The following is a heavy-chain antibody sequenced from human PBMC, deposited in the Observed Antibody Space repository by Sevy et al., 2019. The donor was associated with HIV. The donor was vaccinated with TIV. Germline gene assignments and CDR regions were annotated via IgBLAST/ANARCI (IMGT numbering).Heavy chain of an antibody. Sequence: SETLSLTRAVYGGSFSGYYWSWIRQPPGKGLEWIGEINHSGSTNYNPSLKSRVTISVDTSKNQFSLKLSSVTAADTAVYYCARGRPSMVRGVITPGWFDPWGQGTLVTVSS. CDR1: GGSFSGYY. V-gene: IGHV4-34*01. D-gene: IGHD3-10*01. CDR3: ARGRPSMVRGVITPGWFDP. CDR2: INHSGST. J-gene: IGHJ5*02.